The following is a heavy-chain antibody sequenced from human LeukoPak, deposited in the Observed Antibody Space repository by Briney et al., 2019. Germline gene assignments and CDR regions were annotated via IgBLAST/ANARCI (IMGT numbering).Heavy chain of an antibody. V-gene: IGHV4-30-2*01. J-gene: IGHJ1*01. Sequence: SQTLSLTCAVSGGSISSGGYSWSWIRQPPGKGLEWIGYIYHSGGTYYNPSLKSRVTISVDRSKNQFSLKLSSVTAADTAVYYCARSYYDSSGYPPEYFQHWGQGTLVTVSS. CDR3: ARSYYDSSGYPPEYFQH. D-gene: IGHD3-22*01. CDR2: IYHSGGT. CDR1: GGSISSGGYS.